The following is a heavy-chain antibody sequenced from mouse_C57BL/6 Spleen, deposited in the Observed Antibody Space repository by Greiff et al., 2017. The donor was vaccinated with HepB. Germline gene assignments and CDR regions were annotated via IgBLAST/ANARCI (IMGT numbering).Heavy chain of an antibody. CDR3: TREGFYGSTDWYFDV. J-gene: IGHJ1*03. Sequence: EVNVVESGEGLVKPGGSLKLSCAASGFTFSSYAMSWVRQTPEKRLEWVAYISSGGDYIYYADTVKGRFTISRDNARNTLYLQMSSLKSEDTAMYYCTREGFYGSTDWYFDVWGTGTTVTVSS. V-gene: IGHV5-9-1*02. CDR2: ISSGGDYI. D-gene: IGHD1-1*01. CDR1: GFTFSSYA.